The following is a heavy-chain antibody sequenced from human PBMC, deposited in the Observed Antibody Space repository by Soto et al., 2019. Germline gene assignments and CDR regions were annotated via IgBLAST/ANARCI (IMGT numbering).Heavy chain of an antibody. J-gene: IGHJ6*02. Sequence: QVQLVQSGAEVKKPGASVKVSCKASGYTFTSYGISWVRQAPGQGLEWMGWISAYNGNTNYAQKPQGRGAITRDACTNKAYMELRSLRADDTTVYNSARPEGTTMAPPSSYYGMDVWGHGTTVTGSS. V-gene: IGHV1-18*01. CDR1: GYTFTSYG. CDR3: ARPEGTTMAPPSSYYGMDV. D-gene: IGHD1-1*01. CDR2: ISAYNGNT.